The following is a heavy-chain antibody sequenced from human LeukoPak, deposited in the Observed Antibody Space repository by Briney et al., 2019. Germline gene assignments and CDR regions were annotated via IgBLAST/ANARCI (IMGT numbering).Heavy chain of an antibody. V-gene: IGHV4-34*01. J-gene: IGHJ5*02. CDR1: GGSFSGYY. Sequence: SETLSLTCAVYGGSFSGYYWSWIRQPPGKGLEWIGEINHSGSTNYNPSLKSRVTISVDTSKNQFSLKLSSVTAADTAVYYCAREVRYYGSGKWDNWFDPWGQGTLVTVSS. CDR3: AREVRYYGSGKWDNWFDP. CDR2: INHSGST. D-gene: IGHD3-10*01.